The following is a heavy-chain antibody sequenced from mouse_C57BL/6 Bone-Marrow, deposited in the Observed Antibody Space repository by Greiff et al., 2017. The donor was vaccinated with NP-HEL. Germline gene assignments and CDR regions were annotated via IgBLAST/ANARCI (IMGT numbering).Heavy chain of an antibody. CDR3: ARHEGNWAWFAY. D-gene: IGHD4-1*01. CDR2: FYPGSGSI. J-gene: IGHJ3*01. Sequence: VQLQQSGAELVKPGASVKLSCKASGYTFTEYTIHWVTQRSGQGLEWIGWFYPGSGSIRYNEKFKDKATLTANKSSSTVYRELSRLTSEDSAVYFCARHEGNWAWFAYWGQGTLVTVSA. CDR1: GYTFTEYT. V-gene: IGHV1-62-2*01.